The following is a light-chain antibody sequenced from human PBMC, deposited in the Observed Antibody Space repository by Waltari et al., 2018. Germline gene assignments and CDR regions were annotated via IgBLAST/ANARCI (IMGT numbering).Light chain of an antibody. J-gene: IGKJ1*01. CDR3: LQFTSSPWT. CDR2: KAS. V-gene: IGKV1-5*03. CDR1: QSISSW. Sequence: DIQMTQSPSSLSASVGDTVTITCRASQSISSWLDWYQQKPGKAPKLLIYKASSLQSGVPSRFSGRGSGTEFTLTISSLQPEDFATYYCLQFTSSPWTFGQGTKVEIK.